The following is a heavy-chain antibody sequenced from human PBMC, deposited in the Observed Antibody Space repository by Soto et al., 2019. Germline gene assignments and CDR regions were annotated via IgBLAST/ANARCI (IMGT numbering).Heavy chain of an antibody. CDR3: ARGTNLRCFD. CDR2: INHSGST. J-gene: IGHJ4*02. V-gene: IGHV4-34*01. Sequence: SLTCAAYGGSFGAYYWTWIRQPPGKGLEWIGEINHSGSTNYNPSLESRVTISVDTSKNQFSLKLSSVTAADTAVYYCARGTNLRCFDWGQGTLVTVSS. D-gene: IGHD3-9*01. CDR1: GGSFGAYY.